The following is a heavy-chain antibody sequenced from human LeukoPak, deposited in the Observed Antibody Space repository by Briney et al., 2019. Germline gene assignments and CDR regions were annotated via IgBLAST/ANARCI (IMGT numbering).Heavy chain of an antibody. V-gene: IGHV4-4*07. CDR3: ARGPSITMVRGGQWYYYMDV. D-gene: IGHD3-10*01. J-gene: IGHJ6*03. CDR2: IYISGST. Sequence: SETLSLTCTVSGGSISIYYWSWIRQPAGKGLEWIGRIYISGSTNYNPSLKSRVTMSVDTSKNQFSLKLSSVTAADTAVYYCARGPSITMVRGGQWYYYMDVWGKGTTVTISS. CDR1: GGSISIYY.